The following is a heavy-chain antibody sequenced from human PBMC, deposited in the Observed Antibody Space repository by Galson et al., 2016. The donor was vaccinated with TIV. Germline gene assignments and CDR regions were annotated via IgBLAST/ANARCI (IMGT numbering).Heavy chain of an antibody. D-gene: IGHD2-2*01. CDR2: MNPNSGNT. Sequence: SVKVSCKASGHTFTSYDMNWVRQAPGQGLGWMGWMNPNSGNTGYTQKFQGRVTMTRDTSVSTAYMELTNLRSEDTAVYFCAQLVRKCGMTRCYGDHVDYWGQGTLVTVSS. CDR3: AQLVRKCGMTRCYGDHVDY. J-gene: IGHJ4*02. CDR1: GHTFTSYD. V-gene: IGHV1-8*01.